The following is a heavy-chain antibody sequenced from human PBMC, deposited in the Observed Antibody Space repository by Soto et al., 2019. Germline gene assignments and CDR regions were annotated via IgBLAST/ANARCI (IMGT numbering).Heavy chain of an antibody. D-gene: IGHD3-22*01. J-gene: IGHJ6*02. CDR3: ARMHYYDSSGRLDPRSYYYGMDV. V-gene: IGHV4-31*03. CDR1: GGSISSGGYY. Sequence: SETLSLTCTVSGGSISSGGYYWSWIRQHPGKGLEWIGYIYYSGSTYYNPSLKSRVTISVDTSKNQFSLKLSSVTAADTAVYYCARMHYYDSSGRLDPRSYYYGMDVWGQGTTVTVS. CDR2: IYYSGST.